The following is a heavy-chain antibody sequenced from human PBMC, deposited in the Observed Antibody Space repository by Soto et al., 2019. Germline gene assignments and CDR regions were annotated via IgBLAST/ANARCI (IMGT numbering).Heavy chain of an antibody. J-gene: IGHJ3*02. CDR1: GFTFSSYA. V-gene: IGHV3-23*01. CDR2: ISGSGGST. D-gene: IGHD3-10*01. Sequence: GGSLRLSCAASGFTFSSYAMSWVRQAPGKGLEWVSAISGSGGSTYYADSVKGRFTISRDNSKNTLYLQMNSLRAEDTAVYYCAKDGLLWLGEGNAFNIWGQGKMVTVSS. CDR3: AKDGLLWLGEGNAFNI.